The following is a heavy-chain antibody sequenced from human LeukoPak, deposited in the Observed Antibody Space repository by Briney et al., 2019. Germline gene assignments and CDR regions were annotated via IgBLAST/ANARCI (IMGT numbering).Heavy chain of an antibody. CDR3: ARTMITFGGVIVPGTFDY. CDR1: GFTFSSYS. Sequence: PGGSLRLSCAASGFTFSSYSMNWVRQAPGKGLEWVSYISSSSSTIYYADSVKGRFTISRDNAKNSLYLQMNSLRAEDTAVYYCARTMITFGGVIVPGTFDYWGQGTLVTVSS. V-gene: IGHV3-48*04. J-gene: IGHJ4*02. D-gene: IGHD3-16*02. CDR2: ISSSSSTI.